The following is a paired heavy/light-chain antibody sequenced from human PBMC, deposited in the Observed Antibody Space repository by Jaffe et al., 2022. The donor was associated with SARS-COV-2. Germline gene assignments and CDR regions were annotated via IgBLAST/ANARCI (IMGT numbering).Light chain of an antibody. CDR2: GAS. CDR1: QSVTSN. CDR3: QQYNYWYT. J-gene: IGKJ2*01. Sequence: EIVMTQSPATLSVSPGERATLSCRASQSVTSNLAWYQQKPGQAPRLLIYGASTRATGIPARFSGSGSGTEFTLTISTLQSEDFAVYYCQQYNYWYTFGQGTKLEIK. V-gene: IGKV3-15*01.
Heavy chain of an antibody. CDR2: ITTRNTM. CDR1: GFTFSDYY. J-gene: IGHJ5*02. D-gene: IGHD2-15*01. V-gene: IGHV3-11*01. CDR3: ARGGTRSLTWFDP. Sequence: QVQLVESGGGLVKPGGSLRLSCAASGFTFSDYYMAWVRQAPGKGLEWVSYITTRNTMEYSDSVKGRFTISRDNAKNSVYLQMNSLRAEDTAVYYCARGGTRSLTWFDPWGQGTLVTVSS.